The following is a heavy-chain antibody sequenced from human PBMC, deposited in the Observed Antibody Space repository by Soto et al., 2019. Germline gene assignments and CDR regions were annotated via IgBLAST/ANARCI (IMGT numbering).Heavy chain of an antibody. D-gene: IGHD4-17*01. CDR2: INAGNGNT. J-gene: IGHJ4*02. CDR1: GYTFTNYP. CDR3: ARDMNAYGDYSAY. V-gene: IGHV1-3*01. Sequence: ASVKVSCKASGYTFTNYPMHWVRQAPGQRLEWMGWINAGNGNTKYSQRFQGRVTITTDTSTSTAYMELRSLRSDDTAVYYCARDMNAYGDYSAYWGQGTLVTVSS.